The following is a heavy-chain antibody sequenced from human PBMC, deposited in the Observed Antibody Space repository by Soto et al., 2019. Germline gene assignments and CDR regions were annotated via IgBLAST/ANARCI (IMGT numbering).Heavy chain of an antibody. D-gene: IGHD3-10*01. CDR2: ISGSGGST. V-gene: IGHV3-23*01. Sequence: GGSLRLSCAASGFTFGSYVMSWVRQAPGKGLEWVSGISGSGGSTYYADSVKGRFTISRDNSKRTLYLQMNSLRAEDTAVYYCAKDHAEYYYGSGSYPHDYWGQGTLVTVSS. J-gene: IGHJ4*02. CDR3: AKDHAEYYYGSGSYPHDY. CDR1: GFTFGSYV.